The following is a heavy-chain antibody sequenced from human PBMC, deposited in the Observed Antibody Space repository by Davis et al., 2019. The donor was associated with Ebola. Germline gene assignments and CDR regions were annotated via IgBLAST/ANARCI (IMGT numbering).Heavy chain of an antibody. CDR3: ARDSDDYSFDY. CDR2: VRSHGSDD. V-gene: IGHV3-30*02. J-gene: IGHJ4*02. Sequence: GGSLRLSCPASALTSNIFDTHCVSQAPGRGLGWVAFVRSHGSDDHYADSVKGRFTISSDNSKNTLYLQMNSLRPEDTAVYYGARDSDDYSFDYWGQGTLVTVSS. CDR1: ALTSNIFD. D-gene: IGHD4-11*01.